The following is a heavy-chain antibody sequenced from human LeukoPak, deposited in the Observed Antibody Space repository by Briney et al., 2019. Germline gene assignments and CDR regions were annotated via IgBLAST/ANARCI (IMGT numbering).Heavy chain of an antibody. D-gene: IGHD4-23*01. CDR1: GGSISSYY. J-gene: IGHJ4*02. V-gene: IGHV4-4*09. Sequence: KTSETLSLTCTVSGGSISSYYWSWIRQPPGKGLEWIAYTHTRGNTNYNPSLKSRVTISLDTSKNQFSLKLSSVTAADTAVYYCASLDYGGNYVDDWGRGTLVTVSS. CDR2: THTRGNT. CDR3: ASLDYGGNYVDD.